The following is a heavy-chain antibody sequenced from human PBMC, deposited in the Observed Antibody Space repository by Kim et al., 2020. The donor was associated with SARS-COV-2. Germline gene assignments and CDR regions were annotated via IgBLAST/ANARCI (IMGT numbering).Heavy chain of an antibody. CDR1: GFTVSSNY. D-gene: IGHD5-18*01. Sequence: GGSLRLSCAASGFTVSSNYMSWVRQAPGKGLEWVSVIYSGGSTYYADSVKGRFTISRDNSKNTLYLQMNSLRAEDTAVYYCARLKRYNSGLYQYYGMDVWGQGTTVTVSS. J-gene: IGHJ6*02. CDR2: IYSGGST. V-gene: IGHV3-66*04. CDR3: ARLKRYNSGLYQYYGMDV.